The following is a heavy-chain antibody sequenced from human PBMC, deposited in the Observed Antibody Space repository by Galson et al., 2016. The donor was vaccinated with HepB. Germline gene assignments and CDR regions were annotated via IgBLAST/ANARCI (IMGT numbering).Heavy chain of an antibody. V-gene: IGHV3-73*01. CDR1: GFTFSGSA. D-gene: IGHD2-2*01. CDR2: IRSKADSYAT. CDR3: TTDALDH. J-gene: IGHJ4*02. Sequence: SLRLSCAASGFTFSGSAMHWVRQASGKGLEWVGRIRSKADSYATTYAASVKGRFTISRDDSKNTAYLQMSSLKTEDTAVYFCTTDALDHWGQGTLVTVSS.